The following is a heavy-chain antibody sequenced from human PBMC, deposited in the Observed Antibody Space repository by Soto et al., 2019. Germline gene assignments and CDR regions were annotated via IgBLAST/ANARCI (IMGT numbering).Heavy chain of an antibody. CDR3: SKEMVAGGYDGMDV. V-gene: IGHV3-15*07. J-gene: IGHJ6*02. CDR1: ASSFTNAW. Sequence: EVQLVESGGGLGKPGESLRLSCAASASSFTNAWMNWVRQAPGKGLEWVGRIRSKADGGTTDYAAPVKGRFTISRDESKNTLYLQMSSLKAEDTAVYYCSKEMVAGGYDGMDVWGQGTTVIVSS. D-gene: IGHD3-10*01. CDR2: IRSKADGGTT.